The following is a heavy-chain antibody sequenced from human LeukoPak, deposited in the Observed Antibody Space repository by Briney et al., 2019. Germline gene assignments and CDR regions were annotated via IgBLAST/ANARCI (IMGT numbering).Heavy chain of an antibody. Sequence: ASVKVSCKASGHTFTGYYMHWVRQAPGQGLEWMGWINPNSGGTNYAQKFQGRATTTRDTSISTAYMELSRLRSDDTAVYYCASQEMATIAYYFDYWGQGTLVTVSS. V-gene: IGHV1-2*02. CDR1: GHTFTGYY. J-gene: IGHJ4*02. D-gene: IGHD5-24*01. CDR2: INPNSGGT. CDR3: ASQEMATIAYYFDY.